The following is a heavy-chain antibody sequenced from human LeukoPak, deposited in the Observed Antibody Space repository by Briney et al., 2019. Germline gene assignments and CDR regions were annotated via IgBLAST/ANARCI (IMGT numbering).Heavy chain of an antibody. CDR3: VRLMGSGWFDP. CDR1: GFTVSSSP. CDR2: IYSGGNT. J-gene: IGHJ5*02. D-gene: IGHD1-26*01. Sequence: GGSLRLSCAASGFTVSSSPINWVRQAPGRGLEWVSVIYSGGNTFYADSVKGRFTISRHNSENTLYLQMNSLSADDTAVYSCVRLMGSGWFDPWGQGTLVTVFS. V-gene: IGHV3-53*04.